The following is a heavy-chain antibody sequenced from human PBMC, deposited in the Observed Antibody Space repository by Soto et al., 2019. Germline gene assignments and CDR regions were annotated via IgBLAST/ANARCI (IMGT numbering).Heavy chain of an antibody. Sequence: GGSLRLSCAASGFTFSSYWMHWVRQAPGKGLVWVSRINSDGSSTSYADSVKGRFTISRDNAKNTLYLQMNSLRAEDTAVYYCARDLRKYQLLSPIDYWGQGTLVTVSS. J-gene: IGHJ4*02. CDR3: ARDLRKYQLLSPIDY. CDR1: GFTFSSYW. V-gene: IGHV3-74*01. CDR2: INSDGSST. D-gene: IGHD2-2*01.